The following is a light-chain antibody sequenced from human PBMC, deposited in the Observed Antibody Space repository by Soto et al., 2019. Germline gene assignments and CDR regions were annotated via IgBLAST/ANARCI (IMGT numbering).Light chain of an antibody. Sequence: EIVLTQSPVTLSLSPGERATLSCRASQSITNNFVAWFQQKAGLAPRLLIYGASTRASGVPDRFSGGGSGTGFVLTISRLDPEDFAVYYCQQYGRSPFTFGQWTKLQIK. CDR2: GAS. V-gene: IGKV3-20*01. J-gene: IGKJ2*01. CDR3: QQYGRSPFT. CDR1: QSITNNF.